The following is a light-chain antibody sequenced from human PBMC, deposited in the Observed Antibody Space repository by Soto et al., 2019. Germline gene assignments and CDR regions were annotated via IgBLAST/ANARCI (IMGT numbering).Light chain of an antibody. CDR3: QQYGSSQT. CDR2: GAS. J-gene: IGKJ1*01. V-gene: IGKV3-20*01. Sequence: EIVLTQSPGTLSLSPWERATLSCRASQSVSSSYLAWYQQKPGQAPRLLIYGASSRATGIPDRFSGSGSGTDFTLTISRLEPEDCAVYYCQQYGSSQTFGQGTKVDSK. CDR1: QSVSSSY.